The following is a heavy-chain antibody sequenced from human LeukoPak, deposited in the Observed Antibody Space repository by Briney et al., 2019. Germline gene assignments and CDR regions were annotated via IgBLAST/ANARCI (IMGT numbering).Heavy chain of an antibody. CDR3: AKMTGSCSSTSCYTDYFDY. Sequence: GGSLRLSCAASGFTFSSYAMSWVRQAPGKGLEWVSAISGSGGSTYYADSVKGRFTISRDNSKNTLYLQMNSLRAEDTAVYYCAKMTGSCSSTSCYTDYFDYWGQGTLVTVSS. J-gene: IGHJ4*02. V-gene: IGHV3-23*01. D-gene: IGHD2-2*01. CDR1: GFTFSSYA. CDR2: ISGSGGST.